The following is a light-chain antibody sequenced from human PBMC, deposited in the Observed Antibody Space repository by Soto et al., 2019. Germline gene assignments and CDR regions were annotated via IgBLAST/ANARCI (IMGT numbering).Light chain of an antibody. V-gene: IGKV1-5*03. CDR2: KAS. CDR1: QTISSW. CDR3: QQYYSYPRT. J-gene: IGKJ5*01. Sequence: DIQMTQSPSTLSGSVGDRVTITCRASQTISSWLAWYQQKPGKAPKLLIYKASTLKSGVPSRFSGSGSGAEFNLTISSLQPEDVPTYYCQQYYSYPRTFGQGTRLDIK.